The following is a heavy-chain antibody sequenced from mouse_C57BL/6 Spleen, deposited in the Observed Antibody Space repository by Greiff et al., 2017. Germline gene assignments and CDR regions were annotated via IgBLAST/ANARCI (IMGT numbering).Heavy chain of an antibody. D-gene: IGHD1-1*01. CDR1: GFTFSDYY. Sequence: EVQVVESEGGLVQPGSSMKLSCTASGFTFSDYYMAWVRQVPEKGLEWVANINYDGSSTYYLDSLKSRFIISRDNAKNILYLQMSSLKSEDTATYYCARETTTVVAPYYYAMDYWGQGTSVTVSS. J-gene: IGHJ4*01. CDR3: ARETTTVVAPYYYAMDY. V-gene: IGHV5-16*01. CDR2: INYDGSST.